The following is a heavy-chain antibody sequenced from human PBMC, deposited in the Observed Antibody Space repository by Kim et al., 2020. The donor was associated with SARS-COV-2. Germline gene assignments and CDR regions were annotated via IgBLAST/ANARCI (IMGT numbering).Heavy chain of an antibody. CDR1: GGSISSYY. J-gene: IGHJ4*02. D-gene: IGHD3-10*01. V-gene: IGHV4-59*13. CDR2: IYYSGST. Sequence: SETLSLTCTVSGGSISSYYWSWIRQPPGKGLEWIGYIYYSGSTNYNPSLKSRVTISVDTSKNQFSLKLSSVTAADTAVYYCARDLAVRGVDYWGQGTLVNVSS. CDR3: ARDLAVRGVDY.